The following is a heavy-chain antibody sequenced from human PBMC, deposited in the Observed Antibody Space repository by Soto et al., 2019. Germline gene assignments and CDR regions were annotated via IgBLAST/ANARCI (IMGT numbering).Heavy chain of an antibody. CDR2: INPGDGYT. J-gene: IGHJ4*02. V-gene: IGHV1-3*01. CDR1: GYTFTNHA. D-gene: IGHD2-2*02. Sequence: GASVKVSCKASGYTFTNHALHWVRQAPGQSLEWMGWINPGDGYTKSSQKFQGRITITRDTSASTAYMDLSSLRSEDTAVYYCARVPSGAIRGILSNGDYWGQGTLVTVSS. CDR3: ARVPSGAIRGILSNGDY.